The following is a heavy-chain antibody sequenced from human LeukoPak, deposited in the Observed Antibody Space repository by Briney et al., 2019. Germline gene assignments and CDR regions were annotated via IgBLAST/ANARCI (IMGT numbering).Heavy chain of an antibody. V-gene: IGHV3-23*01. D-gene: IGHD3-10*01. CDR3: ARAKGVRGVLKSRHNDY. CDR2: ISGSGGST. J-gene: IGHJ4*02. CDR1: GFTFSSYA. Sequence: GGSLRLSCAASGFTFSSYAMSWVRQAPGKGLEWVSVISGSGGSTNYADSVKGRFTISRDNSKNTLYLQMNSLRAEDTAVHYCARAKGVRGVLKSRHNDYWGQGTLVTVSS.